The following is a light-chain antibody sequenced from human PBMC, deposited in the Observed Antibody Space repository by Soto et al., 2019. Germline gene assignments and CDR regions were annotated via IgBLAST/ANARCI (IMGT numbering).Light chain of an antibody. CDR2: ATS. J-gene: IGKJ1*01. V-gene: IGKV3-15*01. CDR3: QQYNNWWT. Sequence: EIMMTQSPATLSVSPGEGATLSCRASQSVSSSLAWYQQKPGQAPRLLIYATSTRATGIPARFSGSGSGTEFTLTINSLQSEDFAVYYCQQYNNWWTFGQGTKVEIK. CDR1: QSVSSS.